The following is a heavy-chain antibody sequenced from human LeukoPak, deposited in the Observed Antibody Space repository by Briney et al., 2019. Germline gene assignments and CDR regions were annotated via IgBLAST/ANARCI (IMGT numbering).Heavy chain of an antibody. CDR3: AKARQLSGYHRWHYFDY. V-gene: IGHV3-43*02. CDR1: GFTLDDYA. J-gene: IGHJ4*02. CDR2: ISVDRRST. Sequence: GGSLRLSCAASGFTLDDYAMRWVRHAPGKGGEWVSLISVDRRSTYYAASVKPRFTISRDSSKTSLYLQMNSLRTEDTALYYCAKARQLSGYHRWHYFDYWGQGTLVTVSS. D-gene: IGHD5-12*01.